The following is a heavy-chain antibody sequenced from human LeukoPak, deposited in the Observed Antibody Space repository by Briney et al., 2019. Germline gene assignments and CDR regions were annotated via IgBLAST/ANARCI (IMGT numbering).Heavy chain of an antibody. CDR2: ISYDGSNK. V-gene: IGHV3-30*18. CDR3: AKDWQDAFDI. Sequence: GGSLRLSCAASGFTLSSYGMHWVRQAPGKGLEWVAVISYDGSNKYYADSVKGRFTISRDNSKNTLYLQMNSLRAEDTAVYYCAKDWQDAFDIWGQGTMVTVSS. CDR1: GFTLSSYG. J-gene: IGHJ3*02.